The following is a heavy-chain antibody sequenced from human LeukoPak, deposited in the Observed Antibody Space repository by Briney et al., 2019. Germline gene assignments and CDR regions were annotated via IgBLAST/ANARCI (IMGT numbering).Heavy chain of an antibody. J-gene: IGHJ4*02. D-gene: IGHD5-24*01. Sequence: ASAKVSCKASGYTFTSYYMHWVRQAPGQGLEWMGIINPSGGSTSYAQKFQGRVTMTRDTSTSTVYMELSSLRSEDTAVYYCARDCRDGYNERTSDYWGQGTLVTVSS. CDR3: ARDCRDGYNERTSDY. CDR1: GYTFTSYY. CDR2: INPSGGST. V-gene: IGHV1-46*01.